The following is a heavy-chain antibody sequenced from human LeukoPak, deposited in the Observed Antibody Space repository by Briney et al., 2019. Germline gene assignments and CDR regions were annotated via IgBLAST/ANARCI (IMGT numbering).Heavy chain of an antibody. CDR1: GGSISRSSYY. CDR3: ARGVDLVTYYGDYALSWFDP. Sequence: SETLSLTCTVSGGSISRSSYYWGWIRQPPGKGLEWIGSIYYSGSTYYNPSLKSRVTISLDTSKNHFSLKLSSVTAADTAVYYCARGVDLVTYYGDYALSWFDPWGQGTLVTVSS. D-gene: IGHD4-17*01. CDR2: IYYSGST. J-gene: IGHJ5*02. V-gene: IGHV4-39*02.